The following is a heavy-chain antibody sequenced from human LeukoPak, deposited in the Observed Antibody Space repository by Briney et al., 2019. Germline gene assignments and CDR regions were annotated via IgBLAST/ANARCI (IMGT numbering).Heavy chain of an antibody. Sequence: PGGSLRLSCAASGFPFSDYCMSWIRQAPGKGLEWVSYITSGGSTMYYADSVKGRFTISRDNAKNSLFLQMNSLRAEDTAVYYCARVLKSHVFGHYSFDYWGQGTLVTVSS. CDR2: ITSGGSTM. CDR1: GFPFSDYC. CDR3: ARVLKSHVFGHYSFDY. V-gene: IGHV3-11*01. J-gene: IGHJ4*02. D-gene: IGHD4-17*01.